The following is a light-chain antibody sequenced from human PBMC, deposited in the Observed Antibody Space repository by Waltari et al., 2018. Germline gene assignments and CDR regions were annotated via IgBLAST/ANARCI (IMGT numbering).Light chain of an antibody. CDR3: HQYFNTPYT. CDR2: WAS. Sequence: DIVVTQSPDSLVLSVGESATINCPSNQTPFYSVNNKTYFAWYQQRPGQPPKLLIYWASMRETGVPDRFSGSGSRTNFTLTITNVQAEDVAVYYCHQYFNTPYTFGQGTKLQIK. V-gene: IGKV4-1*01. J-gene: IGKJ2*01. CDR1: QTPFYSVNNKTY.